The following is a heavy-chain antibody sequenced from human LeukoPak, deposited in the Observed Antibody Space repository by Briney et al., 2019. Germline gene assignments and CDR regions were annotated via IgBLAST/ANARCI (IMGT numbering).Heavy chain of an antibody. J-gene: IGHJ5*02. V-gene: IGHV1-46*01. D-gene: IGHD5-24*01. Sequence: ASVKVSCKASGYTFTSYYMHWVRQAPGQGLEWMGIINPNGGSTSYAQKFQGRVTMTRDTSTSTVYMELSSLRSEDTAVYYCARGGGRDGYNYWFDPWGQGTLVTVSS. CDR2: INPNGGST. CDR1: GYTFTSYY. CDR3: ARGGGRDGYNYWFDP.